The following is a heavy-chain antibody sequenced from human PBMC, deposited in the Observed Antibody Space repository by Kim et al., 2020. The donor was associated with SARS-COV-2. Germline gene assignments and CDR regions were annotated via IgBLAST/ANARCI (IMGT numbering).Heavy chain of an antibody. CDR2: ISPSSGGT. CDR3: SRDGSNYDIDV. V-gene: IGHV1-2*06. J-gene: IGHJ6*03. CDR1: GYIFNSYY. D-gene: IGHD3-10*01. Sequence: ASVKVSCKASGYIFNSYYLHWVRQAPGQGLEWMGRISPSSGGTNYAQKIQGRVTMTRDTSISTAYLEMSSLRSDDTAIYYCSRDGSNYDIDVWGKGTTV.